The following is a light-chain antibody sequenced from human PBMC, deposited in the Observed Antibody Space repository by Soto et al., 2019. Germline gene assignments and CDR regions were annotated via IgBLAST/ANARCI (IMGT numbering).Light chain of an antibody. Sequence: VLTQSPGTLSLSPRERATLSCRASQSVSNNYLAWYQHKLVQAPRILIYGASNRAPGIPDRFSGSGSGPDFTLTIVRLEPEDFALYYCQQYAASPRTVGQGTLVEVK. J-gene: IGKJ1*01. V-gene: IGKV3-20*01. CDR2: GAS. CDR3: QQYAASPRT. CDR1: QSVSNNY.